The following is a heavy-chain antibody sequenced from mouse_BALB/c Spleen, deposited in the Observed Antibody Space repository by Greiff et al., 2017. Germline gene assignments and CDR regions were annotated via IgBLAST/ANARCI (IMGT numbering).Heavy chain of an antibody. CDR3: ARGGDGYYAWFAY. V-gene: IGHV2-6-7*01. J-gene: IGHJ3*01. CDR2: TWGDGST. D-gene: IGHD2-3*01. CDR1: GFSLTGYG. Sequence: VNLVESGPGLVAPSQSLSITCTVSGFSLTGYGVNWVRQPPGKGLEWLGMTWGDGSTDYNSALKSRLSISKDNSKSQVFLKMNSLQTDDTARYYCARGGDGYYAWFAYWGQGTLVTVSA.